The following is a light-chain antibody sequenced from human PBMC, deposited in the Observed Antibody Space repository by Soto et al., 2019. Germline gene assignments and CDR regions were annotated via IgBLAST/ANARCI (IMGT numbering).Light chain of an antibody. V-gene: IGLV3-25*02. CDR1: ALPKQY. CDR3: QSADSSGTCWV. J-gene: IGLJ3*02. CDR2: KDS. Sequence: YELTQPPSVSVSPGQTARITCSGDALPKQYAYWYQQKPGQAPVLVIYKDSERPSGIPERFSGSSSGTTVTLTISGVQAEDEADYYCQSADSSGTCWVFGGGTQLTVL.